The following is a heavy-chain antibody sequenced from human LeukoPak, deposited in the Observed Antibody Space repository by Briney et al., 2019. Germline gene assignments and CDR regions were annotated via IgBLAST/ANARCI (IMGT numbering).Heavy chain of an antibody. V-gene: IGHV3-30*02. CDR1: GFSFSDYG. CDR2: IRYDGTDK. D-gene: IGHD6-19*01. CDR3: AKSTREIAVAGCIVDY. J-gene: IGHJ4*02. Sequence: GGSLRLSCAASGFSFSDYGMHWVRQAPGKGLEWVAFIRYDGTDKYYADSVKGRFTISRDNSKNTLYLQMNSLRVEDTAVYYCAKSTREIAVAGCIVDYWGQGTLVTVSS.